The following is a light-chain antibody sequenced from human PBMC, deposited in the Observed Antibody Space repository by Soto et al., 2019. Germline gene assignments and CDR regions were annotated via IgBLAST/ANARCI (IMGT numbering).Light chain of an antibody. CDR3: SSYAGRTLYV. J-gene: IGLJ1*01. CDR1: SSDVGGYDY. CDR2: EVT. Sequence: LTQTPSASGSPGQAVTISCTGTSSDVGGYDYVSWYQQRPGKAPKLLIHEVTKRPSGVPDRFSGSKSGNTASLTVSGLQAEDEADYYCSSYAGRTLYVFGTGTKSPS. V-gene: IGLV2-8*01.